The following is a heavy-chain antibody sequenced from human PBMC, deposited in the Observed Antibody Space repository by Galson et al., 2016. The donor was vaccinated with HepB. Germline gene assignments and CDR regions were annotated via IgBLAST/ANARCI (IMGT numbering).Heavy chain of an antibody. Sequence: SLRLSCAASGFTFSSYAMHWVRQAPGKGLEWVTIISYDGNNKYYADSVEGRFTISRDNSKTTLYLQMNSLRAEDTAVYYCAREQGKWLQAQYYFDFWGHGILVTVSS. CDR3: AREQGKWLQAQYYFDF. CDR1: GFTFSSYA. J-gene: IGHJ4*01. CDR2: ISYDGNNK. V-gene: IGHV3-30-3*01. D-gene: IGHD5-24*01.